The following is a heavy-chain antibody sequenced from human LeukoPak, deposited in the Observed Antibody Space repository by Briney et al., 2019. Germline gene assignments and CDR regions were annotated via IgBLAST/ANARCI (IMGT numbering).Heavy chain of an antibody. CDR1: GFTFSSYS. J-gene: IGHJ4*02. V-gene: IGHV3-48*02. Sequence: GGSLRLSCAASGFTFSSYSMNWVRQAPGKGLEWVSYISSSSSTIYYADSVKGRFTISGDNAKNSLYLQMNSLRDEDTAVYYCARDVRRYYYDSSGYPRGSWGQGTLVTVSS. D-gene: IGHD3-22*01. CDR3: ARDVRRYYYDSSGYPRGS. CDR2: ISSSSSTI.